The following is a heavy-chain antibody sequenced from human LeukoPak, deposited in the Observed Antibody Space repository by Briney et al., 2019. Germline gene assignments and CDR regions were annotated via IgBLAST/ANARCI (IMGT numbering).Heavy chain of an antibody. V-gene: IGHV4-59*01. CDR2: IYYSGST. D-gene: IGHD6-19*01. J-gene: IGHJ1*01. CDR3: ARGVTGGWYGDFQH. Sequence: PSETLSLTCTLSGGSINTYFWSWIRQPPGKGLEWIGYIYYSGSTNYNPSLKSRVTISVDTSKNQFSLKLISVTAADTAVYYCARGVTGGWYGDFQHWGQGTLVTVSS. CDR1: GGSINTYF.